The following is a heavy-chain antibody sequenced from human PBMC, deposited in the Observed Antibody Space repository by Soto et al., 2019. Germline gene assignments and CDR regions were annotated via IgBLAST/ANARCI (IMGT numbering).Heavy chain of an antibody. CDR2: ISSNGVGT. CDR3: ARRARPDFYYMDV. J-gene: IGHJ6*03. V-gene: IGHV3-64*01. D-gene: IGHD6-6*01. Sequence: GALRLSCAASGFTLSGYAMDWVRQAPGKGLEYVSGISSNGVGTYYANSVQGRFTISRDNSKNTVYLQMGSLRPEDMAVYYCARRARPDFYYMDVWGKGTTVTVSS. CDR1: GFTLSGYA.